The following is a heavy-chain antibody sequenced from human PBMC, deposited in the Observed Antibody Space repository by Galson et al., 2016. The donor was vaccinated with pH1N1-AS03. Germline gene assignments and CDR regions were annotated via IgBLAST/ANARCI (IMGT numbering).Heavy chain of an antibody. CDR2: ISYDGSSE. CDR1: GFTFSSHV. V-gene: IGHV3-30*03. D-gene: IGHD3-10*01. CDR3: ARVRGSGSFGSYYYYGMDV. J-gene: IGHJ6*02. Sequence: SLRLSCAASGFTFSSHVMHWVRQAPGKGLEWVAIISYDGSSEYYADSVKGRFAVSRDNSKNTLYLQMNSLRAEDTAVYNCARVRGSGSFGSYYYYGMDVWGQGTTVTVSS.